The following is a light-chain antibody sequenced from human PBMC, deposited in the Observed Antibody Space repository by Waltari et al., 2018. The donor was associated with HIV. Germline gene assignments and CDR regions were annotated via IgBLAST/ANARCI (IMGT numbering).Light chain of an antibody. CDR1: QSVSSSY. J-gene: IGKJ5*01. CDR2: GAS. Sequence: EIVLTQSPGTLSLSPGERAPLSCRATQSVSSSYLAWYQQKPGQAPRLLIYGASTRATGVPDRFSGSGSGTDFTLTISRLEPEDFAVYFCQLYSSSITFGQGTRLEIK. CDR3: QLYSSSIT. V-gene: IGKV3-20*01.